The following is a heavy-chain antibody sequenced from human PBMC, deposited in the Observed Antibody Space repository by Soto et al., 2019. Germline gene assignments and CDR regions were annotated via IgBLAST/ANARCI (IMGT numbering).Heavy chain of an antibody. Sequence: PSETLSVTCTVSGGSVSSGSYYWSWIRQPPGKGLEWIGYIYYSGSTNYNPSLKSRVTISVDTSKNQFSLKLSSVTAADTAVYYCVRGRIAAVGGLNWFDPRGQRTPVTLSS. J-gene: IGHJ5*02. V-gene: IGHV4-61*01. D-gene: IGHD6-13*01. CDR2: IYYSGST. CDR1: GGSVSSGSYY. CDR3: VRGRIAAVGGLNWFDP.